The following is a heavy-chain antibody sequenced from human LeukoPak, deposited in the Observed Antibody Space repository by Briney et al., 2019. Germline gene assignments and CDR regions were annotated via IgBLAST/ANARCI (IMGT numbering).Heavy chain of an antibody. J-gene: IGHJ6*02. D-gene: IGHD2-2*01. V-gene: IGHV3-30-3*01. CDR1: GFTFSSYA. Sequence: HPGGSLRLSCAASGFTFSSYAMHWVRQAPGKGLEWVAVISYDGSNKYYADSVKGRFTISRDNSKNTLYLQMNSLRAEDTAVYYCARAQLAFLDVWGQGTTVTVSS. CDR2: ISYDGSNK. CDR3: ARAQLAFLDV.